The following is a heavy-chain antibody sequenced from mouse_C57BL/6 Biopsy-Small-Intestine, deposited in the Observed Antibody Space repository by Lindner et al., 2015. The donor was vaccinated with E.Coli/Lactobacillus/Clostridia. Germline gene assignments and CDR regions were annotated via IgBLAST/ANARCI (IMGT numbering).Heavy chain of an antibody. CDR1: GYTFTSYG. V-gene: IGHV1-7*01. Sequence: SVKVSCKASGYTFTSYGINWVRQAPGQGLEWMGWISAYNGDTNYAQKLQGRVTLTTDTSTSTAYMELRSLRLDDTAVYFCARGGYDSSAYGSAYWGQGTLVTVSS. CDR3: ARGGYDSSAYGSAY. CDR2: ISAYNGDT. J-gene: IGHJ4*01. D-gene: IGHD2-2*01.